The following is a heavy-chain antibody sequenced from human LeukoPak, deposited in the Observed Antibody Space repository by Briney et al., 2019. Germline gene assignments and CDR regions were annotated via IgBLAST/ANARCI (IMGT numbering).Heavy chain of an antibody. CDR3: ASSIAVAGTPFDY. CDR1: GGSISSSSYY. Sequence: SETLSLTCTVSGGSISSSSYYWGWIRQPPGKGLKWIGSIYYSGSTYYNPSLKSRVTISVDTSKNQFSLKLSSVTAADTAVYYCASSIAVAGTPFDYWGQGTLVTVSS. V-gene: IGHV4-39*01. J-gene: IGHJ4*02. CDR2: IYYSGST. D-gene: IGHD6-19*01.